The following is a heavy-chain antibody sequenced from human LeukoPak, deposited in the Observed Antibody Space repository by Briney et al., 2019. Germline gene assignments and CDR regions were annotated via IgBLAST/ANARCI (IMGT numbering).Heavy chain of an antibody. Sequence: SETLSLTCAVYGGSFSGYYWSWIRQPPGKGLEWIGEINHSESTNYNPSLKSRVTISVDTSKNQFSLKLSSVTAADTAVYYCARVEAPPNWFDPWGQGTLVTVSS. CDR2: INHSEST. V-gene: IGHV4-34*01. D-gene: IGHD3-3*01. J-gene: IGHJ5*02. CDR3: ARVEAPPNWFDP. CDR1: GGSFSGYY.